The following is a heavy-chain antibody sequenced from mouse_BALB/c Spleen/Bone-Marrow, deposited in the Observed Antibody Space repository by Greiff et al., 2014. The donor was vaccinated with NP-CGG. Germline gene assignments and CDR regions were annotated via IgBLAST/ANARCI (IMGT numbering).Heavy chain of an antibody. V-gene: IGHV1-31*01. D-gene: IGHD2-14*01. CDR1: GYSFTGHT. CDR3: ARRGYRYDRDYFDY. Sequence: EVQLQQSGPELVKPGASMKISCKASGYSFTGHTMNWVKQSHGKNLEWIGLINPYNGVTSYSQNFKGKATLTVDKSSSTAYMEVLSLTSEDSAVYYCARRGYRYDRDYFDYWGQGTTLTVSS. J-gene: IGHJ2*01. CDR2: INPYNGVT.